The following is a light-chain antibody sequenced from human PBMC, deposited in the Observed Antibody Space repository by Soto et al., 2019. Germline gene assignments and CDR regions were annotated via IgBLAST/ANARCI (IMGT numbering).Light chain of an antibody. CDR2: EVS. J-gene: IGKJ5*01. Sequence: DVVMTQTPLSLSVAPGQPASISCKSSQSLLHITGETFLFWYLQKPGQSPQLLIYEVSTRVSVVPDRFRGSGSGTDFTLEISRVETDDVGIYYCMQSTQLPPTFGQGTRPGIE. CDR3: MQSTQLPPT. CDR1: QSLLHITGETF. V-gene: IGKV2D-29*02.